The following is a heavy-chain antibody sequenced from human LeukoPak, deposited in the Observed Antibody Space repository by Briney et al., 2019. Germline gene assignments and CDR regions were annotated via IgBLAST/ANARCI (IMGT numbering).Heavy chain of an antibody. CDR3: AAQKRGTSRPYYFDY. J-gene: IGHJ4*02. V-gene: IGHV3-53*01. Sequence: GGSLRLSCAASGFTVSSNYMSWVRQAPGKGLEWVSVIYRGDSTYYADSVKGRFTISRDNSKNTLYLHMNSLRAEDTAVYYCAAQKRGTSRPYYFDYWGQGTLLTVSS. CDR1: GFTVSSNY. D-gene: IGHD3-16*02. CDR2: IYRGDST.